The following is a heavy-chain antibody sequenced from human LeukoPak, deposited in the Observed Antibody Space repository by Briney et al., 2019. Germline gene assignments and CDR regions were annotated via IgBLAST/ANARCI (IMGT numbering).Heavy chain of an antibody. J-gene: IGHJ4*02. CDR2: ISSGGGYT. Sequence: GGSLRLSCAASGFTFSDYYMSWIRQAPGKGLEWVSRISSGGGYTGYADSLKGRFTISRDNAKNSLHLQMNSLRAEDTAVYYCARLGGWYFDYWGQGTLVTVSS. V-gene: IGHV3-11*03. CDR1: GFTFSDYY. CDR3: ARLGGWYFDY. D-gene: IGHD6-19*01.